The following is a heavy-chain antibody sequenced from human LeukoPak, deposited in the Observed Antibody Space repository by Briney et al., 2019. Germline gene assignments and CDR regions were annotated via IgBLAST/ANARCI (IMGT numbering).Heavy chain of an antibody. J-gene: IGHJ3*01. CDR2: ISSDGTTK. D-gene: IGHD3-3*01. CDR3: ARGILSPRSVAFDV. V-gene: IGHV3-30-3*01. Sequence: PGGSLRLSCVASGFTLSSHVMHWVRQAPGKGLEWVALISSDGTTKYNADSVEGRFTISRDTSMDTLYLQMNSLRVDDTSVYYCARGILSPRSVAFDVWGRGTMVTVS. CDR1: GFTLSSHV.